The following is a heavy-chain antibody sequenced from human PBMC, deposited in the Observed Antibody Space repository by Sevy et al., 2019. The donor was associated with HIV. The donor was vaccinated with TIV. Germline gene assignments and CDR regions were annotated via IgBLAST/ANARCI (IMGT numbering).Heavy chain of an antibody. CDR3: ARDVSGGERLGQLSAYFDY. J-gene: IGHJ4*02. CDR2: ISFNGGNK. CDR1: GFPFTTYA. D-gene: IGHD3-16*02. V-gene: IGHV3-30-3*01. Sequence: GGSLRLSCAASGFPFTTYAVHWVRQAPGKGLEWLAVISFNGGNKFYADSVRGRFTISRDNSVNTMYLQRNSLRVEDTSMYYCARDVSGGERLGQLSAYFDYWGQGTLVTVSS.